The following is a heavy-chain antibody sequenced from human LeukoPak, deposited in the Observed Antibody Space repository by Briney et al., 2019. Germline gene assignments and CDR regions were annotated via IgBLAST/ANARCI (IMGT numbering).Heavy chain of an antibody. Sequence: SVKVSCKASGGTFSSSSISWVRQAPGQGLEWMGGIIPIFGTANYAQKFQGRVTITADESTRTAYMKLSSLRSEDTAVYYCARPAAYHLPKEMFLYYWGQGTLVTVSS. D-gene: IGHD2-2*01. J-gene: IGHJ4*02. CDR2: IIPIFGTA. CDR1: GGTFSSSS. V-gene: IGHV1-69*13. CDR3: ARPAAYHLPKEMFLYY.